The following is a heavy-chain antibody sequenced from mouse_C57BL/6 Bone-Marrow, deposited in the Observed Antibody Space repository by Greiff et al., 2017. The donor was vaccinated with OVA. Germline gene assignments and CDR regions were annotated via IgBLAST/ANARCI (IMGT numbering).Heavy chain of an antibody. D-gene: IGHD1-1*01. CDR3: ARRYYYGSSSFAY. Sequence: EVQVVESGGGLVKPGGSLKLSCAASGFTFSSYTMSWVRQTPEKRLEWVATISGGGGNTYYPDSVKGRFTISRDHAKNTLYLQMSSLRSEDTALYYCARRYYYGSSSFAYWGQGTLVTVSA. CDR2: ISGGGGNT. CDR1: GFTFSSYT. V-gene: IGHV5-9*01. J-gene: IGHJ3*01.